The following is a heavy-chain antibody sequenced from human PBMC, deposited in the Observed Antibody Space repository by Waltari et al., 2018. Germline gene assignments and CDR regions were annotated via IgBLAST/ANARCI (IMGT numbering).Heavy chain of an antibody. CDR1: GYSISSGYY. CDR3: ARQAAAGISRVAFDI. J-gene: IGHJ3*02. V-gene: IGHV4-38-2*01. CDR2: IYHSGST. Sequence: QVQLQESGPGLVKPSETLSLTCAVSGYSISSGYYLGWIRQLPGKGLEWIGSIYHSGSTYYNPSLKSRVTISVDTSKNQFSLKLSSVTAADTAVYYCARQAAAGISRVAFDIWGQGTMVTVSS. D-gene: IGHD6-13*01.